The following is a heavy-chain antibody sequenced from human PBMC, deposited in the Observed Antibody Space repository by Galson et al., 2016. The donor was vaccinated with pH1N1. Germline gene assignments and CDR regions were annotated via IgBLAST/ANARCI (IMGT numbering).Heavy chain of an antibody. CDR3: GRVAHGDYVGWFDP. J-gene: IGHJ5*02. CDR2: IKPNSGGT. Sequence: SVKVSCKASGYTFTSFGITWVRQAPGQGLEWMGWIKPNSGGTNYAQKFQGRVTMTSDTSISTAYMELSRLRSDDTAVYYCGRVAHGDYVGWFDPWGQGTLVTVSS. V-gene: IGHV1-2*02. CDR1: GYTFTSFG. D-gene: IGHD4-17*01.